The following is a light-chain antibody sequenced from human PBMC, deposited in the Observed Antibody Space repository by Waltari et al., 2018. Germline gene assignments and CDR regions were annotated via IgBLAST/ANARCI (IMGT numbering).Light chain of an antibody. CDR3: QAWDSSLV. CDR2: QDS. CDR1: KLGDKY. Sequence: SYELTQPPSVSVSPGQTASITCSGDKLGDKYACWYQQKPGQSPVLVISQDSKRPSGIPARFSGSNSGNTATLTISGTQAMDEADYYCQAWDSSLVFGGGTKLTVL. V-gene: IGLV3-1*01. J-gene: IGLJ2*01.